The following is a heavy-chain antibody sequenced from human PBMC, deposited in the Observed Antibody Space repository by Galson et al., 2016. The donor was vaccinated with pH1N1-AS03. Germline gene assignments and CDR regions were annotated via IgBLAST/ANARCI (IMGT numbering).Heavy chain of an antibody. CDR3: ARDRGSGYDLFDYYYGMDV. J-gene: IGHJ6*02. D-gene: IGHD5-12*01. Sequence: SVKVSCKASGYTFTSYAMHWVRQAPGQRLEWMGWINAGNGNTKYSQKFQGRVTITGDTSASTAYMELSSLRSEDTAVYYCARDRGSGYDLFDYYYGMDVWGQGTTVTVSS. V-gene: IGHV1-3*01. CDR1: GYTFTSYA. CDR2: INAGNGNT.